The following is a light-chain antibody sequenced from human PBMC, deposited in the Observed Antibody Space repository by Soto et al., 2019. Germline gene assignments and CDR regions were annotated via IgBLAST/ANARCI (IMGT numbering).Light chain of an antibody. CDR2: ITS. CDR1: TGTVTSGYY. CDR3: LLYYGGAQGWL. Sequence: QAVVTQEPSLTVSPGGTVTLTCASSTGTVTSGYYPNWFQQKPGQAPRSLIYITSNKHSWTPARFSGPLLGDKAALTLSGVQPEDEAVYYCLLYYGGAQGWLFGGGTKLTVL. V-gene: IGLV7-43*01. J-gene: IGLJ2*01.